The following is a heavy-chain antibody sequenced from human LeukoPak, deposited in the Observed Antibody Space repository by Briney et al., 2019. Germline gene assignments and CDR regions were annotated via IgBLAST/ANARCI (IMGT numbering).Heavy chain of an antibody. CDR1: GFTFDDYG. CDR3: ARVFSRVRPDYYYYYYMDV. CDR2: INWNGGST. V-gene: IGHV3-20*01. D-gene: IGHD3-10*01. Sequence: PGGSLRLSCAASGFTFDDYGMSWVRQAPGKGLEWVSGINWNGGSTGYADSVKGRFTISRDNAKNSLYLQMNSLRAEDTALYHCARVFSRVRPDYYYYYYMDVWGKGTTVTVSS. J-gene: IGHJ6*03.